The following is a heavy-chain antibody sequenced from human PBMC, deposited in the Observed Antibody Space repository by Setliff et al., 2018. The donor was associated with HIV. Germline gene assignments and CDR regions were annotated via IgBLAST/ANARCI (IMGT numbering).Heavy chain of an antibody. CDR3: ARGGRSWFQNFHGAFDV. CDR1: GYSISSDYF. J-gene: IGHJ3*01. CDR2: FYQSGNI. V-gene: IGHV4-38-2*01. Sequence: SETLSLTCAISGYSISSDYFWGWIRQSPGKGLEWIGSFYQSGNIYYNPSLKSRVTISVDTSKNQFSLRLTSVTAADTAVYYCARGGRSWFQNFHGAFDVWGQGTMVTVSS. D-gene: IGHD3-16*01.